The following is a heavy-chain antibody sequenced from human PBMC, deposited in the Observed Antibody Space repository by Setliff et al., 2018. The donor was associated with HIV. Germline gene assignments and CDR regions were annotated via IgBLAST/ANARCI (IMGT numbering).Heavy chain of an antibody. J-gene: IGHJ6*03. CDR2: INPESGGT. V-gene: IGHV1-2*02. CDR3: ARAVAILIRGSTLNREYYMDV. CDR1: GYIFIRYY. Sequence: VSCKTSGYIFIRYYIFWVRQAPGQGLEWMGMINPESGGTTYAQKFQGRVTITSDTSTTSVYMQLSSLRSDDTTVYFCARAVAILIRGSTLNREYYMDVWGKGTTVTVSS. D-gene: IGHD3-10*01.